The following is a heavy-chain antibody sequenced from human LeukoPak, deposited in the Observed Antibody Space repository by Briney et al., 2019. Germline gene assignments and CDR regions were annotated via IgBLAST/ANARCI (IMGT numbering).Heavy chain of an antibody. J-gene: IGHJ4*02. CDR1: GGTFSSYA. CDR2: IIPIFGTA. V-gene: IGHV1-69*05. CDR3: AREITISGSRTYYFDY. Sequence: SVKVSCKASGGTFSSYAISWVRQAPGQGLEWMGGIIPIFGTANYAQKFQGRVTITTDESTSTAYMELSSLRSEDTAVYYCAREITISGSRTYYFDYWGQGTLVTVSS. D-gene: IGHD5-24*01.